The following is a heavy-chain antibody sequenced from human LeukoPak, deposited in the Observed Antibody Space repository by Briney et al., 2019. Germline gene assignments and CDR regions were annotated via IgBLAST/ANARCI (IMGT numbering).Heavy chain of an antibody. D-gene: IGHD5-24*01. Sequence: GGYLRLSCAASGFTFSSYAMSWVRQAPGKGLEWVSAISGSGGSTYYADSVKGRFTISRDNSKNTLYLQMNSLRAEDTAVYYCAKSSSYGYNSAYWGQGTLVTVSS. CDR1: GFTFSSYA. CDR3: AKSSSYGYNSAY. CDR2: ISGSGGST. V-gene: IGHV3-23*01. J-gene: IGHJ4*02.